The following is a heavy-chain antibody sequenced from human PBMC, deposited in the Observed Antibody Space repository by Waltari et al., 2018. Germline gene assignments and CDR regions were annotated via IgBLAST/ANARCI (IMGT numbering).Heavy chain of an antibody. CDR1: GDSVRSAYL. J-gene: IGHJ5*02. D-gene: IGHD2-15*01. V-gene: IGHV4-4*02. CDR2: VHGSGRT. CDR3: ARDRGRGLYLDT. Sequence: QLQLQESGPGLVKPSGTLSLSCAVSGDSVRSAYLWNWVRQSPQKGREWIGQVHGSGRTNYNPSFASRVTVSLDTSKNLFSLKVTSATAADTAVYYCARDRGRGLYLDTWGPGTLVTVSP.